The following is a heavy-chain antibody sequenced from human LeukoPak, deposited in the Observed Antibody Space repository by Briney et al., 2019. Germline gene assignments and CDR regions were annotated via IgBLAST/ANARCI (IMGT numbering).Heavy chain of an antibody. V-gene: IGHV4-34*01. CDR2: INHSGST. J-gene: IGHJ6*02. CDR3: ARGRQPAPYYYYGMEV. D-gene: IGHD6-13*01. Sequence: SETLSLTCVVYGGSFSGFYWSWIRQSPGRGLERIGEINHSGSTNYNPSLKSRVTISVDTSKNQFSLKLSFVTAADTAVYYCARGRQPAPYYYYGMEVWGQGTTVTVSS. CDR1: GGSFSGFY.